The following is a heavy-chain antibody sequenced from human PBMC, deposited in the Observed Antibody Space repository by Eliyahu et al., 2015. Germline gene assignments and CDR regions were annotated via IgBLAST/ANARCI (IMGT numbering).Heavy chain of an antibody. Sequence: EVQVVESGGGLVKPGGSLRLSXAASGFXFXNAWXSWVRQAPGKGLGWVGRIKSKTDGGTTDYAAPVEGRFSISRDDSKNMLFLQMNSLKTEDTAVYYCTTDYWYRGGMDVWGQGTTVTVSS. CDR1: GFXFXNAW. J-gene: IGHJ6*02. CDR3: TTDYWYRGGMDV. CDR2: IKSKTDGGTT. V-gene: IGHV3-15*01. D-gene: IGHD2-8*02.